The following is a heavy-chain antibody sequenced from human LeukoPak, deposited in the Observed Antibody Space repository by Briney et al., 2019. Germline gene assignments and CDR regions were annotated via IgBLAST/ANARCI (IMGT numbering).Heavy chain of an antibody. D-gene: IGHD5-24*01. J-gene: IGHJ5*02. V-gene: IGHV4-39*01. CDR2: IYYSGST. CDR1: GGSISSSSYY. CDR3: ARHVRDVYNCNWFDP. Sequence: SETLPLTCTVSGGSISSSSYYWGWIRQPPGKGLEWIGSIYYSGSTYYNPSLKSRVTISVDTSKNQFSLKLSSVTAADTAVYYCARHVRDVYNCNWFDPWGQGTLVTVSS.